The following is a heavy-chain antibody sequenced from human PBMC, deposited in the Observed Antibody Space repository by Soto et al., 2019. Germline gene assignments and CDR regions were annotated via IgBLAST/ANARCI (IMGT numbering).Heavy chain of an antibody. D-gene: IGHD2-21*01. Sequence: LRLSCAASGFTFSSYDMSWVRQAPGKGLEWVSAISGSGGSTYYADSVKGRFTISRDNSKNTLYLQMNSLRAEDTAVYYCAKECGPDYYYYYMDVWGKGTTVTVS. CDR2: ISGSGGST. J-gene: IGHJ6*03. CDR3: AKECGPDYYYYYMDV. V-gene: IGHV3-23*01. CDR1: GFTFSSYD.